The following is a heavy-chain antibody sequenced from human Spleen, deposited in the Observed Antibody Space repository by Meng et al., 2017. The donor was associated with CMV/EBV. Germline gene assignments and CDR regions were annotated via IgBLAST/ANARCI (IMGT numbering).Heavy chain of an antibody. Sequence: GYSFGNYAMNWVRQAPGKGLEWVAVISYDGDKKFYTDSVKGRFTISRDNSKNTLILQMNSLRTEDTAVYYCTRVYYDSTNYYFSFGYWGQGTLVTVSS. J-gene: IGHJ4*02. CDR3: TRVYYDSTNYYFSFGY. CDR2: ISYDGDKK. V-gene: IGHV3-30*04. D-gene: IGHD3-22*01. CDR1: GYSFGNYA.